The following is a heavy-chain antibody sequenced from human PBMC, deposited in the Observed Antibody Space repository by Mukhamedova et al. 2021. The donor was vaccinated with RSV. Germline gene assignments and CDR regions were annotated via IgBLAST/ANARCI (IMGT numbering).Heavy chain of an antibody. J-gene: IGHJ4*02. D-gene: IGHD6-19*01. Sequence: DSVNGRFTISRDNAENSLYLQMDSLRDEDTAVYHCVRDGRGGWHFDYWGRGSLVTVSS. CDR3: VRDGRGGWHFDY. V-gene: IGHV3-48*02.